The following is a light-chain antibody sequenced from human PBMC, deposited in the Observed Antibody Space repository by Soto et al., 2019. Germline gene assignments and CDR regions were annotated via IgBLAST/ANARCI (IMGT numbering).Light chain of an antibody. CDR2: DVS. CDR3: SSYTSISTWL. CDR1: SSDVGGYDY. J-gene: IGLJ2*01. V-gene: IGLV2-14*03. Sequence: QSVLTQPAPVSGSPGQSITISCTGTSSDVGGYDYVSWYQQHPGKAPKLMIYDVSDRPTEVSKRFSGSKSGNTAYLTISGLQAVDEADYYCSSYTSISTWLFGGGTKATVL.